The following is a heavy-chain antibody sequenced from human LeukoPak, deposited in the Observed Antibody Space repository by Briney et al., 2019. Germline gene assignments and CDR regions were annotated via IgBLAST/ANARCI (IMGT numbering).Heavy chain of an antibody. J-gene: IGHJ4*02. CDR1: GFTFSSYG. CDR2: IRYDGSNK. CDR3: ATQLRFLEWSYRTALDY. V-gene: IGHV3-30*02. Sequence: GGSLRLSCAASGFTFSSYGMHWVRQAPGKGLEWVAFIRYDGSNKYYADSVKGRFTISRDNSKNTLYLQMNSLRAEDTAVYYCATQLRFLEWSYRTALDYWGQGTLVTVSS. D-gene: IGHD3-3*01.